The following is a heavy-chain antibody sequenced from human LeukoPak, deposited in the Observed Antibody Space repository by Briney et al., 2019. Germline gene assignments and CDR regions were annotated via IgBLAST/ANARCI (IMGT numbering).Heavy chain of an antibody. CDR3: ATGRITMVRGVIGGGHYFDY. Sequence: RSSETLSLTCTVSGGSISEYFWSWIRQPPGKGLEWIGYIYYSGSTNYNPSLKSRVTISVDTSKNQFSLKLSSVTAADTAVYYCATGRITMVRGVIGGGHYFDYWGQGTLVTVSS. CDR1: GGSISEYF. D-gene: IGHD3-10*01. CDR2: IYYSGST. V-gene: IGHV4-59*01. J-gene: IGHJ4*02.